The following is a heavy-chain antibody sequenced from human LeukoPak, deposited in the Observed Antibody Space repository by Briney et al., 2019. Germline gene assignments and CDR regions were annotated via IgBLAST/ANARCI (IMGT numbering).Heavy chain of an antibody. V-gene: IGHV3-30*18. Sequence: GGSLRLSCAASGFTFSSYGMHWVRQAPGKGLEWVAVISYDGSNKYYADSVKGRFTISRDNSKNTLYLQMNSLRADDTAVYYCAKDWISGDIVVVPAATGGYWGQGTLVTVSS. CDR1: GFTFSSYG. CDR3: AKDWISGDIVVVPAATGGY. J-gene: IGHJ4*02. D-gene: IGHD2-2*01. CDR2: ISYDGSNK.